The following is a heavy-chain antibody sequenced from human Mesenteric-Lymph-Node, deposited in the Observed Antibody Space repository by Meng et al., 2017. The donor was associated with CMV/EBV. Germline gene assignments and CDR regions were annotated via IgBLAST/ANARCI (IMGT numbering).Heavy chain of an antibody. V-gene: IGHV3-23*01. CDR1: GFAFSSYG. Sequence: GESLKISCAASGFAFSSYGMLWVRQAPGKGLEWVSGISGRGRTTYYADSVKGRFTISRDNSKNTLYLQMNSLRADDTAVYFCAKTGDGFPFDYWGQGALVTVSS. D-gene: IGHD2-21*02. J-gene: IGHJ4*02. CDR3: AKTGDGFPFDY. CDR2: ISGRGRTT.